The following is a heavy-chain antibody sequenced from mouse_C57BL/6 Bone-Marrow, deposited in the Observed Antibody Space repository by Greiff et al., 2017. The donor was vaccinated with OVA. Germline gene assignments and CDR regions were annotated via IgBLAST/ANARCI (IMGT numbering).Heavy chain of an antibody. Sequence: QVQLQQPGAELVKPGASVKLSCKASGYTFTSYWMQWVKQRPGQGLEWIGEIDPSDSYTNYNQKFKGKATLTVDTSTSTAYMQLSSLTSEDSAVYCCARRPPIYYYGSREYFDVWGTGTTVTVSS. CDR2: IDPSDSYT. CDR3: ARRPPIYYYGSREYFDV. D-gene: IGHD1-1*01. CDR1: GYTFTSYW. V-gene: IGHV1-50*01. J-gene: IGHJ1*03.